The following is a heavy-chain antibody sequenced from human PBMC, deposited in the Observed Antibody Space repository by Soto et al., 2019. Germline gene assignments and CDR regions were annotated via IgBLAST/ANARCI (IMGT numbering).Heavy chain of an antibody. D-gene: IGHD6-25*01. J-gene: IGHJ6*02. CDR3: AKSPRPMAAAKKYGMDA. Sequence: PWGSLRLSCAASGFAFMSYAITCFRHSAFKWLEWVSSVTTDGVRTYFADSVKGRFTISRDNSKSTLYLQMNSLRAEDTAVYYCAKSPRPMAAAKKYGMDAWGQGTTVTVSS. V-gene: IGHV3-23*01. CDR1: GFAFMSYA. CDR2: VTTDGVRT.